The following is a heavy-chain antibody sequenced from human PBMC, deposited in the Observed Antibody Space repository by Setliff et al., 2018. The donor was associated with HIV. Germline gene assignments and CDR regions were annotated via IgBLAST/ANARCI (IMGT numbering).Heavy chain of an antibody. CDR1: GYTFTNYG. V-gene: IGHV1-18*01. Sequence: ASVKVSCKASGYTFTNYGITWVRQAPGQGLEWMGWISAYNGIINYAQNLQGRVTMTTDTSTRTAYIELRSLRSDDTAVYYCARDGYKWNDNALEIWGLGTVVTV. J-gene: IGHJ3*02. CDR2: ISAYNGII. CDR3: ARDGYKWNDNALEI. D-gene: IGHD1-20*01.